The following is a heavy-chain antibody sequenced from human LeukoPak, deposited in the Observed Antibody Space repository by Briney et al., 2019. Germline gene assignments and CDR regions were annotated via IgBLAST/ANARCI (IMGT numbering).Heavy chain of an antibody. V-gene: IGHV3-23*01. Sequence: GGSLRLSCAASGFTFSSYAMSWVRQAPGKGLEWVSAISGSGGSTYYADSVKGRFTISRDNSKNTLYLQMNSLRAEDTAVYYCARDPEIVVVSGYYFDYWGQGTLVTVSS. J-gene: IGHJ4*02. CDR2: ISGSGGST. D-gene: IGHD3-22*01. CDR3: ARDPEIVVVSGYYFDY. CDR1: GFTFSSYA.